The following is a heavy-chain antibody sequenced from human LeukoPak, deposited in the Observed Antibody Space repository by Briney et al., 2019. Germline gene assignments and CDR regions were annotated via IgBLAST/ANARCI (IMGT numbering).Heavy chain of an antibody. V-gene: IGHV3-43*02. CDR2: ISGNGGRT. J-gene: IGHJ4*02. Sequence: GGSLRLSCAASGFTFADYAMHWVRQAPGKGLEWVSVISGNGGRTYYADSVKGRFTISRDNSNNSLYLQMNSLRTEDTALYYCAKTLTSSWSESLGYWGQGTLVSVSS. CDR3: AKTLTSSWSESLGY. CDR1: GFTFADYA. D-gene: IGHD6-13*01.